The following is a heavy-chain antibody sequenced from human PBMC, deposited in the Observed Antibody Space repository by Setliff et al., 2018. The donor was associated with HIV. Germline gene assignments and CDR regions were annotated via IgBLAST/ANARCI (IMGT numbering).Heavy chain of an antibody. CDR2: IIPILGTT. D-gene: IGHD1-26*01. Sequence: GASVKVSCKSSGGTFSSNAISWVRQAPGHGLEWIGGIIPILGTTHYSQKFQDRVTITRDESTRTAYLEVNNLGSEDTAIYYCARDRGGSYADACDVWGQGTMGTVSS. J-gene: IGHJ3*01. CDR1: GGTFSSNA. V-gene: IGHV1-69*05. CDR3: ARDRGGSYADACDV.